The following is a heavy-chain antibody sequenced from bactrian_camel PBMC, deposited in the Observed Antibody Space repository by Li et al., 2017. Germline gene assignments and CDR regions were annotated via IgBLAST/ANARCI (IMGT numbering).Heavy chain of an antibody. Sequence: VQLVESGGGLVQPGGSLRLSCAASGFTFSSYAMSWVRQAPGKGLEWVSSIRSGGGATYYADSVKGRFTISRENTKNTVFLQMNSLKSEDTAVYYCVRDSFGGSWYEADFGYWGQGTQVTVS. D-gene: IGHD6*01. J-gene: IGHJ6*01. CDR3: VRDSFGGSWYEADFGY. V-gene: IGHV3S35*01. CDR2: IRSGGGAT. CDR1: GFTFSSYA.